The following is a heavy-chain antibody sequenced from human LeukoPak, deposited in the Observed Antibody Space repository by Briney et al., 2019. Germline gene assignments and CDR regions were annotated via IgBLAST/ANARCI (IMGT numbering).Heavy chain of an antibody. V-gene: IGHV3-30*03. CDR3: ARVRGSYSFGTDY. CDR1: GFTFSSYG. Sequence: QSGGSLRLSCAASGFTFSSYGMHWVRQAPGKGLEWVAVISYDGSNKYYADSVKGRFTISRDNSKNTLYLQMNSLRAEDTAVYYCARVRGSYSFGTDYWGQGTLVTVSS. D-gene: IGHD1-26*01. CDR2: ISYDGSNK. J-gene: IGHJ4*02.